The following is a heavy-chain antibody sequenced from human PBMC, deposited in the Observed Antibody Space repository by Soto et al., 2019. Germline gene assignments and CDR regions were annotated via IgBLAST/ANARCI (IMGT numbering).Heavy chain of an antibody. CDR1: GYSITNYC. CDR3: ARRNYGSGGGYGMDV. J-gene: IGHJ6*02. Sequence: GESMKISGEGAGYSITNYCNCWVLQRPWKGLEWMGIIYPGDSDTRYSPSFQGQVTISADKSISTAYLQWSSLKASDTAMYYCARRNYGSGGGYGMDVWGQGTTVTVSS. CDR2: IYPGDSDT. V-gene: IGHV5-51*01. D-gene: IGHD3-10*01.